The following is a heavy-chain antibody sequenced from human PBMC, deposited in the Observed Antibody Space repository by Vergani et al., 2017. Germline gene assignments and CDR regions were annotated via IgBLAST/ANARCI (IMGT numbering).Heavy chain of an antibody. CDR1: GGSFSGYY. CDR2: INHSGST. Sequence: QVQLQQWGAGLLKPSETLSLTCAVYGGSFSGYYWSWIRQPPGKGLEWIGEINHSGSTNYNPSLKSRVTISVDTSKNQFSLKLSSVTAADTAVYYCARGRGLERRVWVYRTATYYGMDVWGQGTTVTVSS. CDR3: ARGRGLERRVWVYRTATYYGMDV. D-gene: IGHD1-1*01. J-gene: IGHJ6*02. V-gene: IGHV4-34*01.